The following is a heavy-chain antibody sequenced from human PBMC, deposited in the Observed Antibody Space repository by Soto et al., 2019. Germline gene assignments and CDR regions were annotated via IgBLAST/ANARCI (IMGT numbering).Heavy chain of an antibody. V-gene: IGHV3-33*01. J-gene: IGHJ4*02. D-gene: IGHD1-7*01. CDR3: ARDLRITGTTFHY. CDR1: GFTFSSYG. CDR2: IWYDGSNK. Sequence: QVQLVESGGGVVQPGRSPRLSCAASGFTFSSYGMHWVRQAPGKGLEWVAVIWYDGSNKYYADSVKGRFTISRDNSKNTLYLQMNSLRAEDTAVYYCARDLRITGTTFHYWGQGTLVTVSS.